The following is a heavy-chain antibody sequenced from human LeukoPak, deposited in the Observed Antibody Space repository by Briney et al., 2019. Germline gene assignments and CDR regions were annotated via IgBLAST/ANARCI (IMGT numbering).Heavy chain of an antibody. D-gene: IGHD1-1*01. CDR2: INPSGGVT. Sequence: ASVKVSCKASGYTFTTYFMHWVRQAPGQGLEWMGIINPSGGVTRYAQKFQGRVTMTRDTSTSTVYMDLSSLRSEDTAEYYCARLTPGGTTGGAFDVWGQGTMVTVSS. J-gene: IGHJ3*01. CDR1: GYTFTTYF. V-gene: IGHV1-46*01. CDR3: ARLTPGGTTGGAFDV.